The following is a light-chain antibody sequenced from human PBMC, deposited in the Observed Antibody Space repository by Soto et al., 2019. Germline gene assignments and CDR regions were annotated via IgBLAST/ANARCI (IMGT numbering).Light chain of an antibody. J-gene: IGKJ1*01. CDR3: QQYNNWPWT. CDR1: QSINDT. Sequence: EIVLTQSPATLSVSPGGRATLSCRASQSINDTLAWYQQKPGQAPRLLIHGASTRAAGFPGRFSASGSGTDFTLTISSLQSEDFAVYYCQQYNNWPWTFGQGTKVDI. CDR2: GAS. V-gene: IGKV3-15*01.